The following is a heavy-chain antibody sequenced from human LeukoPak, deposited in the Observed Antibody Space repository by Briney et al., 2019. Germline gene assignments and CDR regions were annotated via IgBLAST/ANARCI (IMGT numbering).Heavy chain of an antibody. J-gene: IGHJ3*02. Sequence: GESLKISCKGSGYSFTSYWIGWVRQMPGKGLEWMGIIYPGDSDTRYSPSFQGQVTISADKSISTAYLQWSSLKASDTAMYYCASSYDILTGYSRAFDIWGQGTMVTVSS. D-gene: IGHD3-9*01. CDR2: IYPGDSDT. CDR3: ASSYDILTGYSRAFDI. CDR1: GYSFTSYW. V-gene: IGHV5-51*01.